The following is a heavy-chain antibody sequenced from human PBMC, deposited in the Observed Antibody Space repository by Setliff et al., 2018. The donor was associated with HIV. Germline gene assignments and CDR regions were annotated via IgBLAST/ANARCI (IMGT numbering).Heavy chain of an antibody. CDR3: ARRGVGTSDAFDL. J-gene: IGHJ3*01. Sequence: AASVKVSCKASGYTFTGYYIHWVRQAPGQGLEWVGRINPNSGDTNYAQKFQGRVTMTRDTSINTAYMDLGRLRSDDTAVYYCARRGVGTSDAFDLWGQGTMVT. CDR1: GYTFTGYY. V-gene: IGHV1-2*06. D-gene: IGHD2-8*01. CDR2: INPNSGDT.